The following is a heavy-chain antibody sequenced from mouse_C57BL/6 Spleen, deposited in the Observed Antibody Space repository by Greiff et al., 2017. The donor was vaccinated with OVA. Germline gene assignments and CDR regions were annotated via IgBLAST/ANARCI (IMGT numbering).Heavy chain of an antibody. J-gene: IGHJ2*01. Sequence: QVQLQQPGAELVRPGSSVKLSCKASGSTFTSYWMHWVKQRPIQGLEWIGNIDPSDSATHYNQKFKDKATLTVDKSSSTAYMQLSSLTSEDSAVYYCARGVFDYWGQGTTLTVSS. V-gene: IGHV1-52*01. CDR1: GSTFTSYW. CDR2: IDPSDSAT. CDR3: ARGVFDY.